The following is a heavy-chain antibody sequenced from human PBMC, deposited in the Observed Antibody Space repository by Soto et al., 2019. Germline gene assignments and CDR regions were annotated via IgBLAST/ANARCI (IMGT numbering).Heavy chain of an antibody. CDR2: IRSKAYGGTT. CDR3: TRGSYSGSYPGWFDP. Sequence: GGSLRLSCTASGLTFGDYAMSWFRQAPGKGLEWVGFIRSKAYGGTTEYAASVKGRFTISRDDSKSIAYLQMNSLKTEDTAVYYCTRGSYSGSYPGWFDPWGQGALVTVSS. D-gene: IGHD1-26*01. CDR1: GLTFGDYA. J-gene: IGHJ5*02. V-gene: IGHV3-49*03.